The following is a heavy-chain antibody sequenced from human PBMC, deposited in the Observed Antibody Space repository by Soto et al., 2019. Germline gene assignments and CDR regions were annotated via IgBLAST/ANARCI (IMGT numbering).Heavy chain of an antibody. Sequence: QVQLVQSGAEVKKPGSSVKVSCKASGGTFSSDTISWVRQAPGRGLEWMGRIIPILGIANYAQKFQGRVTITADKSTSTAYMELSSLRSEDTAVYYCATSLMVRGVITFDYWGQGTLVTVSS. D-gene: IGHD3-10*01. CDR2: IIPILGIA. CDR3: ATSLMVRGVITFDY. V-gene: IGHV1-69*02. CDR1: GGTFSSDT. J-gene: IGHJ4*02.